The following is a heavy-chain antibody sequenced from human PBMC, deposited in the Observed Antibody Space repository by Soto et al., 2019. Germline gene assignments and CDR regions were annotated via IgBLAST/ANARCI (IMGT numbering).Heavy chain of an antibody. D-gene: IGHD3-22*01. Sequence: EVQLVESGGGLVKPGGSLRLSCAASGFTFSNAWMSWVRQAPGKGLEWVGRIKSKTDGGTTDYAAPVKGRFTISRDDSKNTLYLQINSLKTEDTAVYYCTTDSYYDSSGPYDAFDIWGQGTMVTGSS. J-gene: IGHJ3*02. V-gene: IGHV3-15*01. CDR3: TTDSYYDSSGPYDAFDI. CDR1: GFTFSNAW. CDR2: IKSKTDGGTT.